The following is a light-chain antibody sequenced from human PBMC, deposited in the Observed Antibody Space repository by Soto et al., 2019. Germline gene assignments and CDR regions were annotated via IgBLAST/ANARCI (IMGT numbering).Light chain of an antibody. Sequence: EIVLTQSPATLSLSPGERATLSCRASQSVSSYLAWYQQKPGQAPRLLIYDASNRATGIPARFSGSGSGTDFTHTISSLEPEEFAVYYCQQRGNWPPHTFGQGTKLEIK. CDR1: QSVSSY. V-gene: IGKV3-11*01. CDR2: DAS. CDR3: QQRGNWPPHT. J-gene: IGKJ2*01.